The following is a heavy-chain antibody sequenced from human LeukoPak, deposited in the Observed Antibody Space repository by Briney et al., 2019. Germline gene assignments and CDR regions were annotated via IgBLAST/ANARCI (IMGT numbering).Heavy chain of an antibody. J-gene: IGHJ6*03. V-gene: IGHV4-59*08. CDR1: GGSISSYY. D-gene: IGHD2-21*02. CDR2: IYYSGST. Sequence: SETLSLTCTVSGGSISSYYWSWIRQPPGKGLEWIGYIYYSGSTNYNPSLKSRVTISVDTSKNQFSLKLSSVTAADTAVYYCARHGRATYCGGDCYQTYYYYYYMDVWGKGTTVTISS. CDR3: ARHGRATYCGGDCYQTYYYYYYMDV.